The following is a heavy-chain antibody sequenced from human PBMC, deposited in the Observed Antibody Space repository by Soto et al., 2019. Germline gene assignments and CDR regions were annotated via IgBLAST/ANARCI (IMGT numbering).Heavy chain of an antibody. D-gene: IGHD6-19*01. Sequence: EVQLVESGGGLVQPGRSLRLSCAASGFTFDDYAMHWVRQAPGKGLEWVSGISWNSGSIGYADSVKGRFTISRDNAKNSLYLQMNSLRAEDTALYYCAKDLYSSGSHDAFDIWGQGTMVTVSS. CDR2: ISWNSGSI. J-gene: IGHJ3*02. CDR1: GFTFDDYA. CDR3: AKDLYSSGSHDAFDI. V-gene: IGHV3-9*01.